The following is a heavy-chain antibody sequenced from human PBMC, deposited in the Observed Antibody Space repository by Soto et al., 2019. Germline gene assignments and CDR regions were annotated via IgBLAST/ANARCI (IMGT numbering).Heavy chain of an antibody. Sequence: PGGSLRLSCVASGFSFGTYAMTWVRQAPGKGLEWISYISSSGSTIHYADSVKGRFSISRDNAKKSLFLQMNSLRAEDTAVYYCVREAPCSNGVCQFDYWGRGTLVTVSS. CDR3: VREAPCSNGVCQFDY. CDR1: GFSFGTYA. V-gene: IGHV3-48*03. J-gene: IGHJ4*02. D-gene: IGHD2-8*01. CDR2: ISSSGSTI.